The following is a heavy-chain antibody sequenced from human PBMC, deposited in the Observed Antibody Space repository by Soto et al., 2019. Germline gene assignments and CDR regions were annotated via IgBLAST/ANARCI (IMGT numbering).Heavy chain of an antibody. Sequence: GGSLRLSCAVSGFTFSSYSMSWVRQAPGKGLEWVANIKQDGSEKYYVDSVKGRFTITRDNAKNSLYLQMNSLRAEDTAVYYCAGVWFRVGSDWEGMDAWGQGTPVTVSS. CDR2: IKQDGSEK. CDR1: GFTFSSYS. CDR3: AGVWFRVGSDWEGMDA. D-gene: IGHD1-26*01. J-gene: IGHJ6*02. V-gene: IGHV3-7*03.